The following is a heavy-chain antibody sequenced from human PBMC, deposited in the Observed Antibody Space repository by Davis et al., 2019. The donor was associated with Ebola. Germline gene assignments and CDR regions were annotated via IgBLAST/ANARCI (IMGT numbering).Heavy chain of an antibody. V-gene: IGHV3-30*03. CDR3: ARGGDFLSGYPLIYYYYGMDV. CDR2: ISYDGSNK. J-gene: IGHJ6*02. Sequence: GESLKISCAASGFTFSSYGMHWVRQAPGKGLEWVAFISYDGSNKYYADSVKGRFTISRDNSKNTLYLQMNSLRAEDTAVYYCARGGDFLSGYPLIYYYYGMDVWGQGTTVTVSS. D-gene: IGHD3-22*01. CDR1: GFTFSSYG.